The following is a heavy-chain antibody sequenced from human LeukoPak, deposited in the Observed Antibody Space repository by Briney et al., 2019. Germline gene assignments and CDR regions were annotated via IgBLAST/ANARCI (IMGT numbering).Heavy chain of an antibody. CDR3: ARAGVGADTAMELGY. Sequence: PGGSLRLSCAASGFTFYDYGMSWVRHAPGKGLEWVSGTNWNGGSTGYADSVKGRFTISRDNAKNSLYLQMNSLRAEDTALYYCARAGVGADTAMELGYWGQGTLVTVSS. D-gene: IGHD5-18*01. CDR2: TNWNGGST. J-gene: IGHJ4*02. V-gene: IGHV3-20*04. CDR1: GFTFYDYG.